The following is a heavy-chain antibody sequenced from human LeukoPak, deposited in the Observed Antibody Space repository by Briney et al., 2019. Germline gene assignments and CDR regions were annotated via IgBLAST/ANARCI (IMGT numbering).Heavy chain of an antibody. D-gene: IGHD1-26*01. CDR1: GFTFNTYG. J-gene: IGHJ4*02. V-gene: IGHV3-33*06. CDR2: IWYDGSNK. CDR3: AKDAVGRHYFDY. Sequence: PGGSLRLSCAPSGFTFNTYGMHWVRQAPGKGLEWVAVIWYDGSNKYYADSVKGRFTISRDNSKNTLYLQMNSLRAEDTAVYYCAKDAVGRHYFDYWGQGTLVTVSS.